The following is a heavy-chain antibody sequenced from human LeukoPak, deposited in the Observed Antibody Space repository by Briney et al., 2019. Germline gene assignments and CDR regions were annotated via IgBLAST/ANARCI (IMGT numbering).Heavy chain of an antibody. J-gene: IGHJ6*02. CDR2: IKQDGSEK. V-gene: IGHV3-7*01. CDR1: GFTFRSYW. CDR3: ARDARGWFGELLYHYYYYGMDV. D-gene: IGHD3-10*01. Sequence: GGSLRLSCEGSGFTFRSYWMSWVRQAPGKGLEWVANIKQDGSEKYYVDSVKGRFTISRDNAKNSLYLQMNSLRAEDTAVYYCARDARGWFGELLYHYYYYGMDVWGQGTTVTVSS.